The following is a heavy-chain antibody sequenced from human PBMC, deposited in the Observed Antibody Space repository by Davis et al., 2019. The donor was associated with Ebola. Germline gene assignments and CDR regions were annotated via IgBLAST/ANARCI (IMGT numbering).Heavy chain of an antibody. CDR1: GYRFTSYY. J-gene: IGHJ3*02. Sequence: ASVKVSCKASGYRFTSYYMHWVRQAPGQGLEWMGIINPITGGTSYAQNLQVRVNMTRDTSTSTVYMELSSLRSEDTAVYYCAREGGRYYDSSGYVFDIWGQGTMVKVFS. CDR3: AREGGRYYDSSGYVFDI. V-gene: IGHV1-46*01. D-gene: IGHD3-22*01. CDR2: INPITGGT.